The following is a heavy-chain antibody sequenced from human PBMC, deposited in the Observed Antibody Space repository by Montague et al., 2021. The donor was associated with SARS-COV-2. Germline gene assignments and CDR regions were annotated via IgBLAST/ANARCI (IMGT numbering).Heavy chain of an antibody. V-gene: IGHV4-34*01. J-gene: IGHJ6*03. CDR2: INHGGST. CDR1: GGSFSGYY. CDR3: AGLGEGVVPAPILGVGPYYSYYCMDV. Sequence: SETLSLTCAVHGGSFSGYYWNWIRQPPGKGLEWIGEINHGGSTNYNPSLKGRVTISADTSKNQFSLKLTSVAAADTAVYYCAGLGEGVVPAPILGVGPYYSYYCMDVWGKGTTVTVSS. D-gene: IGHD2-2*02.